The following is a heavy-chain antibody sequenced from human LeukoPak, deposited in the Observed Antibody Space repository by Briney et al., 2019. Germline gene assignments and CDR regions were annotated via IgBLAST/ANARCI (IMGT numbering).Heavy chain of an antibody. D-gene: IGHD5-18*01. J-gene: IGHJ4*02. CDR2: ISAYNGNT. CDR3: ARQVDTSMALPDY. CDR1: GYTFTSYG. Sequence: ASVKVSCKASGYTFTSYGISWVREAPGQGLEWMGWISAYNGNTNSAQKVQGRVTLTTDTSTSTAYMELRSLRSDDTAVYYCARQVDTSMALPDYWGQGTLVTVSS. V-gene: IGHV1-18*01.